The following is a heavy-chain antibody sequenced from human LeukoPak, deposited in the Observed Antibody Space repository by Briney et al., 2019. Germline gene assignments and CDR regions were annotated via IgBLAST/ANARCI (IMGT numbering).Heavy chain of an antibody. J-gene: IGHJ4*02. Sequence: GGSLRLSCAASGFTFSSYAMSWVRQAPGKGLEWVSAISGSGGSTYYADSVKGRFTISRDNSKNTLYLQMNSLRAEDTAVYYCAKYKVVRSSGGGLFDYWGQGTLVTVSS. CDR1: GFTFSSYA. V-gene: IGHV3-23*01. CDR3: AKYKVVRSSGGGLFDY. CDR2: ISGSGGST. D-gene: IGHD3-10*01.